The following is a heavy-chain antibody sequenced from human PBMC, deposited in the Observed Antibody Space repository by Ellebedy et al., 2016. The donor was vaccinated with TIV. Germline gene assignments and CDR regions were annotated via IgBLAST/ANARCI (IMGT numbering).Heavy chain of an antibody. CDR2: VYYSGT. CDR1: GGSISNHF. CDR3: ARDGYLGY. V-gene: IGHV4-59*11. Sequence: MPGGSLRLSCTVSGGSISNHFWSWIRQPPGKGLEWIGYVYYSGTNYNPSFQSRVTISVDTSKNHVSLKLNSVTAADTAVYYCARDGYLGYWGQGTLVTVSS. D-gene: IGHD5-18*01. J-gene: IGHJ4*02.